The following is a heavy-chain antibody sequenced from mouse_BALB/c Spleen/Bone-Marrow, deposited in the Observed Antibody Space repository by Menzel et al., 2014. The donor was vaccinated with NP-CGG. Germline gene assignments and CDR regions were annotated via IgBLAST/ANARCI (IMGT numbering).Heavy chain of an antibody. CDR2: ISSDGST. D-gene: IGHD1-1*01. CDR1: GFTFSSYA. J-gene: IGHJ3*01. CDR3: ARWYYGSGFAY. Sequence: EVMLVESGGGLVKPGGSLKLSCAASGFTFSSYAMSWVRQTPEKRLEWVASISSDGSTYYPDSVKGRFTISRDNARNILYLQMSSLRSEDTAMYYCARWYYGSGFAYWGQGTLVTVSA. V-gene: IGHV5-6-5*01.